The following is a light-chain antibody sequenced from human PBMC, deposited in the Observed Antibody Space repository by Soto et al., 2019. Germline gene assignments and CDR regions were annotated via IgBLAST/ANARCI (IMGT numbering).Light chain of an antibody. CDR1: SSDVGDYNY. V-gene: IGLV2-14*01. J-gene: IGLJ2*01. CDR3: SSYTSNSIVV. CDR2: EVS. Sequence: QSALTQPASVSGSPGQSITISCTGTSSDVGDYNYVSWYQQRPGKAPKLMIYEVSHRLSGVSNRFSGSKSGYTASLTISGLQDEDEADYYCSSYTSNSIVVFGGGTKPTVL.